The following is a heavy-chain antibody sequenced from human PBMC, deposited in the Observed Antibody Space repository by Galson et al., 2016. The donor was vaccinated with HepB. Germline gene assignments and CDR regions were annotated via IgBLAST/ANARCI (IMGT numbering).Heavy chain of an antibody. CDR3: ARDKYSAWLRGMEV. V-gene: IGHV4-4*02. Sequence: EPLSLTCDVSGASISSANWWSWVRQPPGKGLEWIGEVFHSGITNYSPSLKNRVTISVDKSKNQFSLQLSSVTAADTAMYYCARDKYSAWLRGMEVWGQGTTVTVSS. J-gene: IGHJ6*02. D-gene: IGHD3-22*01. CDR1: GASISSANW. CDR2: VFHSGIT.